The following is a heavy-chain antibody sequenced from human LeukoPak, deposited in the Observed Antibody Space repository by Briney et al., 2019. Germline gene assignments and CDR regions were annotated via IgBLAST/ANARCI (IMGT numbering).Heavy chain of an antibody. J-gene: IGHJ4*02. CDR1: GGSISSGSYY. D-gene: IGHD6-6*01. CDR2: IYTSGST. CDR3: ARADEYYYFDY. V-gene: IGHV4-61*02. Sequence: SETLSLTCTVSGGSISSGSYYWSWIRQPAGKGLEWIGRIYTSGSTNYNPSLKSRVTISVDTSKNQFSLKLSSVTAADTAVYYCARADEYYYFDYWGQGTLVTVSS.